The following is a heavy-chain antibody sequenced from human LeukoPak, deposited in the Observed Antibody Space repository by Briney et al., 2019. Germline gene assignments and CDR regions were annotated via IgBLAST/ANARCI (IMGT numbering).Heavy chain of an antibody. CDR2: IGGTNGYS. CDR3: TRDQPFSSFDP. CDR1: GFPFSSHT. J-gene: IGHJ5*02. D-gene: IGHD6-13*01. Sequence: GGSLKLSCAASGFPFSSHTMNWVRQAPGKGLEWVSSIGGTNGYSFYAHSLKGRFTISRDNAKNSLSLLMNNLRAEDTAVYYCTRDQPFSSFDPWGQGILVTVSS. V-gene: IGHV3-21*01.